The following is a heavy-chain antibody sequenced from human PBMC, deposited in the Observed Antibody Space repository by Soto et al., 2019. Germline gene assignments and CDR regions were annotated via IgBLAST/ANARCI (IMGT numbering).Heavy chain of an antibody. Sequence: QVQLVNSGGGVVQPGRSLRLSCSASGFTFQSYAFYWVRQAPGKGLECVADISRDGSKKYHAVSVRGRFTISRDNSKNTLFLQMDSLRIDDTAVYYCARDGGYSLDSCGQGILVTVSS. V-gene: IGHV3-30*03. J-gene: IGHJ4*02. CDR2: ISRDGSKK. CDR1: GFTFQSYA. D-gene: IGHD3-16*01. CDR3: ARDGGYSLDS.